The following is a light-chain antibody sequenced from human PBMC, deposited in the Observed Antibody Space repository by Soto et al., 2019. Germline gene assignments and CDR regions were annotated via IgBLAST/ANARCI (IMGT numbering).Light chain of an antibody. V-gene: IGKV3-20*01. CDR2: GTS. CDR1: QNVDSSY. Sequence: ENVLTQSLGTLSLSPGERATLSCRASQNVDSSYLAWYQQKPGQAPRLLIYGTSSRATGIPDRFSGSGSGTDFTLTINRLEPEDFAVYYCQHYSNSIYTFGQGTKVEIK. J-gene: IGKJ2*01. CDR3: QHYSNSIYT.